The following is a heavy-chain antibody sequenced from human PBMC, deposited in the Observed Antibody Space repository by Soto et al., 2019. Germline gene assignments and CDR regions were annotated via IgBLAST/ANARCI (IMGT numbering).Heavy chain of an antibody. CDR3: ARVMRIAARPDYYYYYMDV. Sequence: SETLSLTCTVSGGSISSYYWSWIRQPPGKGLEWIGYIYYSGSTNYNPSLKSRVTISVDTSKNQFSLKLSSVTAADTAVYYCARVMRIAARPDYYYYYMDVWGKGTTVTVSS. CDR2: IYYSGST. CDR1: GGSISSYY. J-gene: IGHJ6*03. D-gene: IGHD6-6*01. V-gene: IGHV4-59*01.